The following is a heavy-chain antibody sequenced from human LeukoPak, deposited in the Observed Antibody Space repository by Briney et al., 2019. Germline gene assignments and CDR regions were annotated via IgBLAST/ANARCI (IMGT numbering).Heavy chain of an antibody. CDR2: ISAYNGNT. Sequence: ASVKVSCKASGYTFTSYGISWVRQAPGQGLEWMGWISAYNGNTTYAQKLQGRVTMTTDTSTSTAYMELRSLRSDDTAVYYCARVINTYYYGSGSYYPDYWGQGTLVTVSS. CDR3: ARVINTYYYGSGSYYPDY. D-gene: IGHD3-10*01. CDR1: GYTFTSYG. J-gene: IGHJ4*02. V-gene: IGHV1-18*01.